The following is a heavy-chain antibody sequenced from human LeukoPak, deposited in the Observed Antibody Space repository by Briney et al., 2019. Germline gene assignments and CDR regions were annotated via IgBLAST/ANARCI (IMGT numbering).Heavy chain of an antibody. CDR2: IRYDGSNK. J-gene: IGHJ6*03. CDR1: GFTFSSYG. CDR3: AKTFVEMTTIYYYYYMDV. Sequence: PGGSLRLSCAASGFTFSSYGMHWVRQAPGKGLEWVAFIRYDGSNKYYADSVKGRFTISRDNSKNTLYLQMNSLRAEDTAVYYCAKTFVEMTTIYYYYYMDVWGKGTTVTVSS. D-gene: IGHD5-24*01. V-gene: IGHV3-30*02.